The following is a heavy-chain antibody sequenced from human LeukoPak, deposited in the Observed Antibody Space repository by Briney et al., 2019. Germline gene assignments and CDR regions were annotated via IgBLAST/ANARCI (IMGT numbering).Heavy chain of an antibody. CDR1: GLTFSGYW. D-gene: IGHD1-26*01. CDR2: IGTDGSSN. V-gene: IGHV3-74*01. J-gene: IGHJ5*02. CDR3: AKVYSGSYARWFDP. Sequence: PGGSLRLSCAASGLTFSGYWMHWVRQAPGKGLVWVSRIGTDGSSNTYADSVKGRFTISRDNSKNTLYLQMNSLRAEDTAVYYCAKVYSGSYARWFDPWGQGTLVTVSS.